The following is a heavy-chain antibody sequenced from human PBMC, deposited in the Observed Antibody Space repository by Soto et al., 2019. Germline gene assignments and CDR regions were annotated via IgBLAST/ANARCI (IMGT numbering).Heavy chain of an antibody. CDR2: IYPGDSDT. J-gene: IGHJ4*02. D-gene: IGHD3-10*01. CDR3: ARKAYYGSGTYYSDS. V-gene: IGHV5-51*01. CDR1: GYNFISFW. Sequence: PGESLKFSCETSGYNFISFWIAWVRQMPGKGLEWMGLIYPGDSDTTYSPAFQGQVTISVDRSTKTAYLQWSSLKASDTAMYYCARKAYYGSGTYYSDSWGQGTLVTVSS.